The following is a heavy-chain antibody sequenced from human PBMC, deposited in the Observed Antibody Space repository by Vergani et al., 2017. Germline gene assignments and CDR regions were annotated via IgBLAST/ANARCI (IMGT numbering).Heavy chain of an antibody. CDR3: ASTRAVAGTGWFDP. CDR1: GGSFSGYY. J-gene: IGHJ5*02. Sequence: QVQLQQWGAGLLKPSETLSLTCAVYGGSFSGYYWSWIRQPPGKGLEWIGEINHSGSTNYNPSLKSRVTISVDTSKNQFSLKLSSVTAADTAVYYCASTRAVAGTGWFDPWGKGTLVTVSS. CDR2: INHSGST. D-gene: IGHD6-19*01. V-gene: IGHV4-34*01.